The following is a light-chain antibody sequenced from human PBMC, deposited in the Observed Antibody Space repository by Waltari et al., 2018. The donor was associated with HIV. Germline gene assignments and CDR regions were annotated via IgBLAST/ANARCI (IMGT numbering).Light chain of an antibody. Sequence: SYDLTQAPSLSVSPGQAAKILCSGFNLSNNYVSWYQQKPGQSPLLLIFQDRKRPSGIPGRFSGSSSGNTATLTISGTQSVDEADYFRQAWGNNTVVFGGGTKLTVL. CDR3: QAWGNNTVV. V-gene: IGLV3-1*01. CDR2: QDR. CDR1: NLSNNY. J-gene: IGLJ2*01.